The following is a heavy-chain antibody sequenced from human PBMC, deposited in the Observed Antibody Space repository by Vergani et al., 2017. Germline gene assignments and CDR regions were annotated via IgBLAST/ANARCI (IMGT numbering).Heavy chain of an antibody. J-gene: IGHJ4*02. CDR3: ASLVPRIKGDMRWVTY. CDR1: GGTFSSNT. V-gene: IGHV1-69*02. CDR2: VVPMLGLS. D-gene: IGHD6-6*01. Sequence: QVQLVQSGAEVKKPGSSVKVTCKASGGTFSSNTISWVRQAPGQGLEWMGMVVPMLGLSNYAQKFLGRITIDSDKTSTTAYLGLSSLRSEDTAVYYCASLVPRIKGDMRWVTYWGRGALVIVSS.